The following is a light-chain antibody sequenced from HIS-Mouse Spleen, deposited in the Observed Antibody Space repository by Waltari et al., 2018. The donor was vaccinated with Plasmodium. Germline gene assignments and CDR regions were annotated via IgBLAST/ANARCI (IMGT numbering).Light chain of an antibody. CDR2: LNSDGSH. Sequence: QLVLTQSPSASASLRASVKLTCPLSSGHSSSAIAWHQQQPEKGPRYLMKLNSDGSHSKGDGIPDRFSGSSSGAERYLTISSLQSEDEADYYCQTWGTGMGVFGGGTKLTVL. V-gene: IGLV4-69*01. CDR1: SGHSSSA. CDR3: QTWGTGMGV. J-gene: IGLJ2*01.